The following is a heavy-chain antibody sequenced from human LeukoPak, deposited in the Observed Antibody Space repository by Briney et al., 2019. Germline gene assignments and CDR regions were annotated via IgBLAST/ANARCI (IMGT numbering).Heavy chain of an antibody. CDR3: ARGTIAAAEYNWFDP. V-gene: IGHV1-69*02. J-gene: IGHJ5*02. CDR1: GYTFTSYY. Sequence: SVKVSCKASGYTFTSYYMHWVRQAPGQGLEWMGRIIPILGIANYAQKFQGRVTITADKSTSTAYMELSSLRSEDTAVYYCARGTIAAAEYNWFDPWGQGTLVTVSS. CDR2: IIPILGIA. D-gene: IGHD6-13*01.